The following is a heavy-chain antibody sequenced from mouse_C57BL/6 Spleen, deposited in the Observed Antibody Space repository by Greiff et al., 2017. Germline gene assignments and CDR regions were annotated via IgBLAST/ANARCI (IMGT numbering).Heavy chain of an antibody. D-gene: IGHD3-3*01. CDR1: GYAFTNYL. Sequence: QVQLQQSGAELVRPGTSVKVSCKASGYAFTNYLIEWVKQRPGQGLEWIGVINPGSGGTNYNEKFKGKATLTADKSSSTAYMQLSSLTSEDSAVYFCARSRDPWFAYWGQGTLDTVSA. V-gene: IGHV1-54*01. CDR2: INPGSGGT. J-gene: IGHJ3*01. CDR3: ARSRDPWFAY.